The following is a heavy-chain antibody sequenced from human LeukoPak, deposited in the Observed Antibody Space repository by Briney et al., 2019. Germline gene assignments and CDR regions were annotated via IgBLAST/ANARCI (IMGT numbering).Heavy chain of an antibody. CDR2: INPNSGGT. J-gene: IGHJ4*02. CDR3: ARPGISGTTVYY. CDR1: GYPFTAYY. V-gene: IGHV1-2*02. D-gene: IGHD1-7*01. Sequence: GASVKVSCKASGYPFTAYYIHWVRQAPGQGLEWMGWINPNSGGTNYAQKFQGRVTMTRDTSISTAYMELSRPRSDDTAVVYCARPGISGTTVYYWGQGTLVTVPS.